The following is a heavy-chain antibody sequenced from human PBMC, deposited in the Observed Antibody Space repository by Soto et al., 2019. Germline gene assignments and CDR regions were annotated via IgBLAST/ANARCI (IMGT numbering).Heavy chain of an antibody. V-gene: IGHV5-10-1*01. Sequence: PGESLKISCKGSGYSFTSYWISWVRQMPGKGLEWMGRIDPSDSYTNYSPSFQGHVTISADKSISTAYLQWSSLKASDTAMYYCARHYSSSWYSYYYGMEVWGQGTTVTVSS. CDR3: ARHYSSSWYSYYYGMEV. J-gene: IGHJ6*02. CDR2: IDPSDSYT. D-gene: IGHD6-13*01. CDR1: GYSFTSYW.